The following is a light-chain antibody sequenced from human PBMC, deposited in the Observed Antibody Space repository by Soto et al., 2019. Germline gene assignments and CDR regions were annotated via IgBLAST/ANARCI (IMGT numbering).Light chain of an antibody. CDR3: QQYNIWPQT. CDR2: GAS. V-gene: IGKV3-15*01. CDR1: QSVSSN. Sequence: EIVMTQSPATLSVSPGERATLSCRASQSVSSNLAWYQQKPGQAPRLLIYGASSIATGFPARFSGSGSGTEFTLTISSLQSEDFAVYYCQQYNIWPQTFGQGTKLEIK. J-gene: IGKJ2*01.